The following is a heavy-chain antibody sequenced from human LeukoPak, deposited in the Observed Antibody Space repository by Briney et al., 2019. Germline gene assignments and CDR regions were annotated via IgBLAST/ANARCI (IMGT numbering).Heavy chain of an antibody. Sequence: SETLSLTCTVSGGSISSYYWSWIRQPPGKGLEWIGYIYYSGSTNYNPSLKSRVTISVDTSKNQFSLKLSSVTAADTAVYYCARAGGITMIVVVTIWGQGTMVTVSS. D-gene: IGHD3-22*01. J-gene: IGHJ3*02. CDR1: GGSISSYY. CDR2: IYYSGST. CDR3: ARAGGITMIVVVTI. V-gene: IGHV4-59*08.